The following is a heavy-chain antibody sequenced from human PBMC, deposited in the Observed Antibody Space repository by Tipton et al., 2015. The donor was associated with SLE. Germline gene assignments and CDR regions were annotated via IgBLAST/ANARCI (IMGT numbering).Heavy chain of an antibody. CDR1: GGSLSSYH. J-gene: IGHJ6*03. CDR2: IYYSGNT. CDR3: ARVQRFLRVPSYYYYMDV. Sequence: GLMKPSETLYLTCTVSGGSLSSYHWSWIRQPPGKGLEWVGYIYYSGNTYYSPSLKSRVTISVDTSKNQFSLKMRSVTAADTAVYYCARVQRFLRVPSYYYYMDVWGKGTTVTVSS. D-gene: IGHD3-3*01. V-gene: IGHV4-59*13.